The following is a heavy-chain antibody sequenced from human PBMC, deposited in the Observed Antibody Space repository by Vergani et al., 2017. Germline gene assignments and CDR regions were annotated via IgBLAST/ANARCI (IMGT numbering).Heavy chain of an antibody. D-gene: IGHD1-26*01. J-gene: IGHJ6*02. V-gene: IGHV3-48*03. Sequence: EVQLVESGGGLVQPGGSLRLSCAASGFTFSTYEMNWVRQAPGKGLEWVSYISSSGNTIYYADSVKGRFTISRDNSKNTLYLQMNSLRAEDTAVYYCARDGVGASLNYYYYGMDVWGQGTTVTVSS. CDR2: ISSSGNTI. CDR1: GFTFSTYE. CDR3: ARDGVGASLNYYYYGMDV.